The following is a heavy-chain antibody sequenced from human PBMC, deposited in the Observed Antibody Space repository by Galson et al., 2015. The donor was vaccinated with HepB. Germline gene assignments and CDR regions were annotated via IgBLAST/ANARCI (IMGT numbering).Heavy chain of an antibody. CDR1: GFTFSSYA. Sequence: SLRLSCAASGFTFSSYAMSWVRQAPGKGLEWVSAISGSGGSTYYADSVKGRFTISRDNSKNTLYLQMNSLKVEDTAVYYCAKDANYDFWCGSHAYLDYWGQGTLVTVSS. D-gene: IGHD3-3*01. CDR3: AKDANYDFWCGSHAYLDY. J-gene: IGHJ4*02. CDR2: ISGSGGST. V-gene: IGHV3-23*01.